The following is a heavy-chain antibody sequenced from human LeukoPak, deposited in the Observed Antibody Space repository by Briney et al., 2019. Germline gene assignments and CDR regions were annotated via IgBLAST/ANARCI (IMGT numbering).Heavy chain of an antibody. CDR3: AKGDPGYYYAMDV. V-gene: IGHV3-30*18. CDR1: GFTFSSYG. CDR2: ISYDGSNK. D-gene: IGHD2-21*02. Sequence: GGSLRLSCAASGFTFSSYGMHWVRQAPGKGLEWVAVISYDGSNKYYADSVKGRFTISRDNSKNTLYLQTNSLRAEDTAVYYCAKGDPGYYYAMDVWGQGTTVTVSS. J-gene: IGHJ6*02.